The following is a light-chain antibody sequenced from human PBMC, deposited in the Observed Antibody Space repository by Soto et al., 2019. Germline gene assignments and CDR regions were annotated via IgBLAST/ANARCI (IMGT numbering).Light chain of an antibody. V-gene: IGKV3-11*01. Sequence: EVVLTQSPATLSFSPGERATLSCRASQSVDKYLAWYQQRPGQAPRLIIYNVSNRATGIPARFSGSGSGTDFTLTISSLEPEDFATYYCQQYDSYSLTFGGGTRVEIK. CDR2: NVS. J-gene: IGKJ4*01. CDR3: QQYDSYSLT. CDR1: QSVDKY.